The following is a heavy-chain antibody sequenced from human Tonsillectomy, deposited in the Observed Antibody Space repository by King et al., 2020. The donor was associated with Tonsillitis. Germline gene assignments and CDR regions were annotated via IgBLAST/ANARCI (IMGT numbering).Heavy chain of an antibody. D-gene: IGHD6-13*01. CDR2: IKQDGSEK. J-gene: IGHJ4*02. Sequence: VQLVESGGGLVQPGGSLRLSCAASGFTFSNYWMSWVRQAPGKGLEWVANIKQDGSEKYYVDSVKGRFTISRDNAKNSLYLQMNSLRADDTAVYYCARGGLIAAPCFDYWGQGTLVTVSS. CDR3: ARGGLIAAPCFDY. V-gene: IGHV3-7*03. CDR1: GFTFSNYW.